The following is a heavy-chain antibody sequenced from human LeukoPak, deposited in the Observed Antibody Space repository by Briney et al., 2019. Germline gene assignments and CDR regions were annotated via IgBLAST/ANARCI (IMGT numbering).Heavy chain of an antibody. D-gene: IGHD1-26*01. V-gene: IGHV3-23*01. J-gene: IGHJ3*02. Sequence: GGSLRLSCAASGITFSDAWISWVRQAPGKGLEWVSTINNSGGSTYYADSVKGRFTISRDNSKNTLYLQMNSLRAEDTAVYYCAKGRRVGATWSVGAFDIWGQGTTVTVSS. CDR2: INNSGGST. CDR1: GITFSDAW. CDR3: AKGRRVGATWSVGAFDI.